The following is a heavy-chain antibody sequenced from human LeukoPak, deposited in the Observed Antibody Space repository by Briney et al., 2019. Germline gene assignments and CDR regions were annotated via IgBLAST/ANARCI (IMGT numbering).Heavy chain of an antibody. D-gene: IGHD3-3*01. CDR2: ISSSGVNT. CDR3: ARDNVLRFLGDQTTHYYYYGMDV. J-gene: IGHJ6*02. V-gene: IGHV3-23*01. CDR1: GFTFSSNV. Sequence: GGSLRLSCVASGFTFSSNVMSWVRQAPGKGLDWVSAISSSGVNTYYADSVKGRFTISRDNSRNTLYLQMHSLRAEDTAVYYCARDNVLRFLGDQTTHYYYYGMDVWGQGTTVTVSS.